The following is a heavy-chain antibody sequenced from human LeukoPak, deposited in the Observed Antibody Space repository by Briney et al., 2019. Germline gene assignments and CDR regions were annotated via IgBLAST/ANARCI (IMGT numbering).Heavy chain of an antibody. D-gene: IGHD6-19*01. Sequence: PGGSLRLSCAASGFTFSSYWMGWVRQAPGKGLEWVSSISDSGGSTYYADSVKGRFTISRDNSKNTLYLQMTNLRAADTAVYYCAKDLSRAVAADWFDPWDQGSLVTVSS. CDR1: GFTFSSYW. J-gene: IGHJ5*02. V-gene: IGHV3-23*01. CDR2: ISDSGGST. CDR3: AKDLSRAVAADWFDP.